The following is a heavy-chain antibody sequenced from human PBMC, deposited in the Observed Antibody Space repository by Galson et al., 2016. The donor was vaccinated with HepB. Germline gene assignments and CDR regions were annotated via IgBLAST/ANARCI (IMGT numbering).Heavy chain of an antibody. CDR3: ARDPSGRYVPYTPYFDY. D-gene: IGHD1-26*01. CDR2: VSFDGSNK. CDR1: GFTFSTYA. J-gene: IGHJ4*02. V-gene: IGHV3-30-3*01. Sequence: SLRLSCAASGFTFSTYAMHWVRQAPGKGLEWVAVVSFDGSNKYYADSVKGRFTISRDNSKNTLYLQMNSLRAEDTAVYYCARDPSGRYVPYTPYFDYWGQGTLVTASS.